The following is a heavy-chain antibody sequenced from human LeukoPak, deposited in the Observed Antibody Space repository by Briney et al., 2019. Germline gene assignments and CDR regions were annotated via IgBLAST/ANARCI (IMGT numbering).Heavy chain of an antibody. J-gene: IGHJ4*02. D-gene: IGHD3-10*01. CDR2: ITRNGADT. Sequence: GALELSLGGSGIHLNYFNHYRMHWGRLGPGKGVGGVAHITRNGADTMYADFVKGRFTVSRDDTKNTLYLQMNSLRVEDTAVYYCARHYSGGYYSFDYWGQGTLVTVSS. CDR1: GIHLNYFNHYR. CDR3: ARHYSGGYYSFDY. V-gene: IGHV3-74*03.